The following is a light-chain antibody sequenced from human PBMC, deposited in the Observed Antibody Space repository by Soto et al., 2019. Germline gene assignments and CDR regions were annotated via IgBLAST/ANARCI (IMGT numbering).Light chain of an antibody. Sequence: DIQMTQSPSSLSASVGDRVTLTCRASQSIYNYLNWYQQKPGKAPKVLIYATSNLQNGDPSRFSGSGSGTDFTLTISSLQPEDFATYYCQQSYSTPPTFSQGTRLEIK. J-gene: IGKJ5*01. CDR1: QSIYNY. V-gene: IGKV1-39*01. CDR3: QQSYSTPPT. CDR2: ATS.